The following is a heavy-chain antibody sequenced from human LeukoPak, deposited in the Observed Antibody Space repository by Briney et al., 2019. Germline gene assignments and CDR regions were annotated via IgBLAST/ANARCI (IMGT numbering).Heavy chain of an antibody. V-gene: IGHV1-2*02. CDR1: GYTFTGYY. CDR3: ARDPGIAAYYYMDV. J-gene: IGHJ6*03. CDR2: INPNSGGT. D-gene: IGHD6-13*01. Sequence: ASVKVSCKASGYTFTGYYMHWVRQAPGQGLEWMGWINPNSGGTNYAQKFQGRVTMTRDTSISTAYMELSRLRSDDTAVYYCARDPGIAAYYYMDVWGKGTTVTVSS.